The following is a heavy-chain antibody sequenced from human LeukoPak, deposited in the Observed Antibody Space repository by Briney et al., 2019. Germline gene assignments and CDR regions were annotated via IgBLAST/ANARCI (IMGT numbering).Heavy chain of an antibody. V-gene: IGHV3-48*01. J-gene: IGHJ5*02. D-gene: IGHD3-10*01. CDR2: ISSASNTI. CDR3: ARDGWFGDNNWFDP. Sequence: PGESLRLSCAASGFTFSSYSMNWVRQAPGKGLEWVSYISSASNTIYYADFVKGRFTISRDNAKNSLYLQMNSLRAEDTAMYYCARDGWFGDNNWFDPWGQGTLVTVSS. CDR1: GFTFSSYS.